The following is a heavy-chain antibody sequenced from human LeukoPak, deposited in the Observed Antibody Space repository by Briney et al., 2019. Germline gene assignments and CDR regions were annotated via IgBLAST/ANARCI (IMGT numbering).Heavy chain of an antibody. CDR1: GYSFPDYW. V-gene: IGHV5-51*01. CDR2: IYPADSDT. Sequence: GESLKISCNGSGYSFPDYWIDWVRQMPGQGLEWMGIIYPADSDTRYSPSFQGQVTISADKSINTAYLQWSTLKATDTATYYCARRRGDGYNSPFGYWGQGTLVTVPS. CDR3: ARRRGDGYNSPFGY. J-gene: IGHJ4*02. D-gene: IGHD5-24*01.